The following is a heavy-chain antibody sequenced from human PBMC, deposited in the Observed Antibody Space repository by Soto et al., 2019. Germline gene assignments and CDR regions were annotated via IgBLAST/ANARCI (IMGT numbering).Heavy chain of an antibody. CDR2: INSDGSST. Sequence: EVQLVESGGGLVQPGGSLRLSCAASGFTFSSYWMHWVRQAPGKGLVWVSCINSDGSSTSYADSVKGRFTISRDNAKNTLYLQMNSLRAEDTAVYYCASSSNYYYYMDVWGKGTTVTVSS. CDR3: ASSSNYYYYMDV. D-gene: IGHD6-13*01. V-gene: IGHV3-74*01. J-gene: IGHJ6*03. CDR1: GFTFSSYW.